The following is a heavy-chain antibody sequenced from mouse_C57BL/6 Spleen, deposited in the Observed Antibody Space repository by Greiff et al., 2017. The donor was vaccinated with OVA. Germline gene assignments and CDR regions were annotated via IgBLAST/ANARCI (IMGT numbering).Heavy chain of an antibody. CDR2: INPNNGGT. V-gene: IGHV1-18*01. Sequence: VQLQQSGPELVKPGALVKIPCKASRYTFTDYNMDWVKQSHGKSLEWIGDINPNNGGTIYNQKFKGKATLTVDKSSSTAYMELRSLTSEDTAVYYCARSYYDYPAWFAYWGQGTLVTVSA. J-gene: IGHJ3*01. D-gene: IGHD2-4*01. CDR1: RYTFTDYN. CDR3: ARSYYDYPAWFAY.